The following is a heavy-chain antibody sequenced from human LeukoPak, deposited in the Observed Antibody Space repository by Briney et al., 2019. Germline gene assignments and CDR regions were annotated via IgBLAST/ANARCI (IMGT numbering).Heavy chain of an antibody. D-gene: IGHD6-19*01. Sequence: ASVKVSCKASGGTFSSYAISWVRQAPGQGLEWMGGIIPIFGTANYAQKSQGRVTITADESTSTAYMELSSLRSEDTAVYYCARAPRIAMAGYFDYWGQGTLVTVSS. CDR1: GGTFSSYA. CDR3: ARAPRIAMAGYFDY. CDR2: IIPIFGTA. J-gene: IGHJ4*02. V-gene: IGHV1-69*01.